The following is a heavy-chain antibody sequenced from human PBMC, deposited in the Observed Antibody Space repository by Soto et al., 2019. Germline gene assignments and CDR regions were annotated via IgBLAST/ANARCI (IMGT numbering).Heavy chain of an antibody. CDR1: GFTFSNAW. Sequence: SLRLSCAASGFTFSNAWMSWVRQAPGKGLEWVGRIKSKTDGGTTDYAAPVKGRFTISRDDSKNTLYLQMNSLKSEDTAVYYCNSLDYLAHYYYYIDVWGKGTTVTVSS. J-gene: IGHJ6*03. CDR3: NSLDYLAHYYYYIDV. D-gene: IGHD4-17*01. CDR2: IKSKTDGGTT. V-gene: IGHV3-15*01.